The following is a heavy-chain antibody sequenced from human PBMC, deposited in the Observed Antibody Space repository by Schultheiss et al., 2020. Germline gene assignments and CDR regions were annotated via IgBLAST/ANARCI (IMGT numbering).Heavy chain of an antibody. J-gene: IGHJ4*02. CDR1: KFTFSSYG. D-gene: IGHD6-13*01. Sequence: AGSLRLSCSASKFTFSSYGMHWVRQAPGKGLEWVAVISYDGSNKYYTDSVKGRFTLSRDNFKNTLYLQMNSLRAEDTAVYYCARDGRTGIAAAGYVDYWGQGTLVTVSS. CDR3: ARDGRTGIAAAGYVDY. V-gene: IGHV3-30*03. CDR2: ISYDGSNK.